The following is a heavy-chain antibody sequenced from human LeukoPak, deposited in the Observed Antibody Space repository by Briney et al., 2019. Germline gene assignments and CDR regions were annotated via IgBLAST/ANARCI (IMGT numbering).Heavy chain of an antibody. CDR3: ARVVSSWLLYYMDV. V-gene: IGHV1-2*02. CDR1: GYTFTGYY. D-gene: IGHD6-13*01. CDR2: INPNSGGT. Sequence: ASVKVPCKASGYTFTGYYMHWVRQAPGQGLEWMGWINPNSGGTNYAQKFQGRVTMTRDTSISTAYMELSRLRSDDTAVYYCARVVSSWLLYYMDVWGKGTTVTVSS. J-gene: IGHJ6*03.